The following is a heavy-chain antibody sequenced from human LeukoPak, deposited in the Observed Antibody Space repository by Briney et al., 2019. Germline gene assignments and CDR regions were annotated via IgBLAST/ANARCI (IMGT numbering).Heavy chain of an antibody. J-gene: IGHJ4*02. CDR3: ARDRDGTQYYYDSSGYIFDY. CDR2: INHSGST. V-gene: IGHV4-34*01. D-gene: IGHD3-22*01. CDR1: GGSFSGYY. Sequence: SETLSLTCAVYGGSFSGYYWSWIRQPPGKGLEWIGEINHSGSTNYNPSLKSRVTISVDTSKNQFSLKLSSVTAADTAVYYCARDRDGTQYYYDSSGYIFDYWGQGTLVTVSS.